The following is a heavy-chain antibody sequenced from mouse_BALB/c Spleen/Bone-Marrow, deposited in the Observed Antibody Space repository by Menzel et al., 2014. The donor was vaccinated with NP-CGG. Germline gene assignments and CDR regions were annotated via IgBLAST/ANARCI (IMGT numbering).Heavy chain of an antibody. V-gene: IGHV1-80*01. CDR1: GYPFSSYW. CDR2: IYPGDGET. D-gene: IGHD2-10*02. Sequence: QVQLQQSGAELMKPGASVKISCKASGYPFSSYWMSWVKQRPGQGLEWIGQIYPGDGETNYNGKFKGNATLTADKSSSTAYMQLISLTSEDSAVYFCARKYGDYWGQGTTLKVSS. CDR3: ARKYGDY. J-gene: IGHJ2*01.